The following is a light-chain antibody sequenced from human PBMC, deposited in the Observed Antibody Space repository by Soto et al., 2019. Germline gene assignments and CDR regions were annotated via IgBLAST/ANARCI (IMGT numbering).Light chain of an antibody. J-gene: IGKJ3*01. CDR3: QHYNNWPFT. CDR2: AAS. Sequence: EIVMTQSPATLSVSPGERATLFCGASQAVSSNLAWYQQKPGQAPRLLIYAASTRAAGIPDRFSGSGSGTGFTLTITSLQSEDFAVYYCQHYNNWPFTFGPGTKVDI. CDR1: QAVSSN. V-gene: IGKV3-15*01.